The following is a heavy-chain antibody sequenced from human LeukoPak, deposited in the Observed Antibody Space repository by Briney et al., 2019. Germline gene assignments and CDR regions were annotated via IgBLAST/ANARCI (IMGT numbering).Heavy chain of an antibody. D-gene: IGHD2-2*01. CDR1: GFTFSSYS. CDR3: ARDRYCTTTRCSDY. CDR2: ISSSSSTI. V-gene: IGHV3-48*04. J-gene: IGHJ4*02. Sequence: GSLRLSCAASGFTFSSYSMNWVRQAPGKGLEWVSYISSSSSTIYYADSVKGRFTISRDNAKNSLYLQMNSLRAEDTAVYYCARDRYCTTTRCSDYWGQGTLVTVSS.